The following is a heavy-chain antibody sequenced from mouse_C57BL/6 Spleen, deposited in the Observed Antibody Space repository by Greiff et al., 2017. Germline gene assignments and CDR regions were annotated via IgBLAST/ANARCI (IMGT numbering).Heavy chain of an antibody. V-gene: IGHV1-42*01. J-gene: IGHJ4*01. CDR3: ARTYGSSYYAMDY. CDR2: INPSTGGT. CDR1: GYSFTGYY. Sequence: VQLQQSGPELVKPGASVKISCKASGYSFTGYYMNWVKQSPEKSLEWIGEINPSTGGTTYNQKFKAKATLTVDKSSSTAYMQLKSLTSEDSAVYYCARTYGSSYYAMDYGGQGTSVTVSS. D-gene: IGHD1-1*01.